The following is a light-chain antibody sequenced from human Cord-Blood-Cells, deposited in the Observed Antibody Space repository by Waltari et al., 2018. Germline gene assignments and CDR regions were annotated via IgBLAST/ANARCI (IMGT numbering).Light chain of an antibody. CDR3: QQRSNCLT. CDR1: QSVSSY. Sequence: DIVLTKSPPTLSLSPGESATLSLRASQSVSSYLAWYQQKPGQAPRLLIYDASNKATGIPTRFSGSGSGTYFTLTSSILEPEDFAYYYCQQRSNCLTFGGGTKVEIK. V-gene: IGKV3-11*01. J-gene: IGKJ4*01. CDR2: DAS.